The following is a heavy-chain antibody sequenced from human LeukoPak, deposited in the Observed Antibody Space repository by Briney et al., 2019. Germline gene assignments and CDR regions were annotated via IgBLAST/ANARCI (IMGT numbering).Heavy chain of an antibody. CDR3: ARSPSYYYGSGSYYYFDY. Sequence: SETLSLTCTVSGGSISSYYWSWIRQPAGKGLEWIGRIYTSGSTNYNPSLKSRVTMSVDTSKNQFSLKLSSVTAADTAVYYCARSPSYYYGSGSYYYFDYWGQGTLVTVPS. J-gene: IGHJ4*02. CDR1: GGSISSYY. V-gene: IGHV4-4*07. CDR2: IYTSGST. D-gene: IGHD3-10*01.